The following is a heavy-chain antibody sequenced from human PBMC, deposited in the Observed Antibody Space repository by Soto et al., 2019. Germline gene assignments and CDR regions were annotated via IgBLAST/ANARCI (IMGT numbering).Heavy chain of an antibody. V-gene: IGHV3-9*01. J-gene: IGHJ6*02. Sequence: EVQLVESGGGLVQPGRSLRLSCAASGFTFDDYAMHWVRQAPGKGLEWVSGISWNSGSIGYADSVKGRFTISRDNAKNSLYLQMNSLRAEDTALYYCAKDMASYYDFWSGYLGYYYYGMDVWGQGTTVTVSS. D-gene: IGHD3-3*01. CDR2: ISWNSGSI. CDR3: AKDMASYYDFWSGYLGYYYYGMDV. CDR1: GFTFDDYA.